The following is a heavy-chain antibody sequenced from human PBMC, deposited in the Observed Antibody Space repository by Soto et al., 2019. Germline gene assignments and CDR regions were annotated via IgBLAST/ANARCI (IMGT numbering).Heavy chain of an antibody. Sequence: ASVKVSCKASGYTFTSYDINWVRQATGQGLEWMGWMNPNSGNTGYAQKFQGRVTMTRNTSISTAYMELSSLRSEDTAVYYCARGYGSGSYHGGDPWYYLDYWGQGTLVTVSS. CDR3: ARGYGSGSYHGGDPWYYLDY. CDR2: MNPNSGNT. D-gene: IGHD3-10*01. J-gene: IGHJ4*02. CDR1: GYTFTSYD. V-gene: IGHV1-8*01.